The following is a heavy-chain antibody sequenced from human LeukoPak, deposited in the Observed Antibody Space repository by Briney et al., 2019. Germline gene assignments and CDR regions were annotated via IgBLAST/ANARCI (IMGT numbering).Heavy chain of an antibody. CDR2: IRQDGNEN. J-gene: IGHJ4*02. CDR1: GTNFSNYW. V-gene: IGHV3-7*01. D-gene: IGHD5-24*01. Sequence: GGSLRLSCATSGTNFSNYWMSWVRQAPGKGLEWVANIRQDGNENYYVDSLKGRFTISRDNAKNSLYLQMNSLRAEDTAVYYCARRARQRPFDYWGQGTLVTVSS. CDR3: ARRARQRPFDY.